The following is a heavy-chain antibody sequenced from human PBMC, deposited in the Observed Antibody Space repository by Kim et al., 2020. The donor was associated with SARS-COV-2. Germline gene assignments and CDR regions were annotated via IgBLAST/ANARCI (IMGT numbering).Heavy chain of an antibody. V-gene: IGHV4-39*01. CDR2: IYYSGST. J-gene: IGHJ3*02. CDR1: GGSISSSSYY. D-gene: IGHD3-3*01. Sequence: SETLSLTCTVSGGSISSSSYYWGWIRQPPGKGLEWIGSIYYSGSTYYNPSLKSRVTISLDTSKNQFSLKLSSVIAADTAVYYCSRQMGITIFGVVIEDAFDIWGQGTMVTVSS. CDR3: SRQMGITIFGVVIEDAFDI.